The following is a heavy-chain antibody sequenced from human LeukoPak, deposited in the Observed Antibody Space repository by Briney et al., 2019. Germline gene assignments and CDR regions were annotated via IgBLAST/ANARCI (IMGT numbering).Heavy chain of an antibody. V-gene: IGHV4-39*01. J-gene: IGHJ4*02. CDR1: GGSISSINYY. CDR2: ILHSGNT. Sequence: SETLSLTCTVSGGSISSINYYWGWIRQPPGKGLEWIGSILHSGNTYYNPSLKSRVTISVDTSKNQFSLKLRSVTAADTAMYYCARRVQWRLGIDYWGQGSLVTVSP. D-gene: IGHD6-19*01. CDR3: ARRVQWRLGIDY.